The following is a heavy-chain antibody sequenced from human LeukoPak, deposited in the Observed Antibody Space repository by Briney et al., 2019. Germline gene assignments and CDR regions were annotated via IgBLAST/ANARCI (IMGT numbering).Heavy chain of an antibody. Sequence: PGGSLRLSCAASGFTFSSYGMHWVRQAPGKGLEWVSAISGSGGSTYYADSVKGRFPISRDNSKNTLYLQMNSLRAEDTAVYYCANGGGPFDYWGQGTLVTVSS. CDR2: ISGSGGST. CDR3: ANGGGPFDY. D-gene: IGHD3-10*01. CDR1: GFTFSSYG. J-gene: IGHJ4*02. V-gene: IGHV3-23*01.